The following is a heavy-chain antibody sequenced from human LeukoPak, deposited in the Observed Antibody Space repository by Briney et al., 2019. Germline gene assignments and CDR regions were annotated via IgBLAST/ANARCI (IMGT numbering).Heavy chain of an antibody. V-gene: IGHV3-23*01. D-gene: IGHD3-10*01. CDR3: AKDGYGSGSLNLYYFDY. CDR2: ISGSGGST. Sequence: GGSLRLSCAASGFTFSSYAMAWVRQAPGKGLEWVSAISGSGGSTYYADSVKGRFTISRDNSKNTLYLQMDSLRAEDTAVYYCAKDGYGSGSLNLYYFDYWGQGTLVTVSS. CDR1: GFTFSSYA. J-gene: IGHJ4*02.